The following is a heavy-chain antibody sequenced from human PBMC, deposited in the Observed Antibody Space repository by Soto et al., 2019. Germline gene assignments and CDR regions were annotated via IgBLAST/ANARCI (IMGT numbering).Heavy chain of an antibody. CDR3: AREGSPQIVAPDY. Sequence: PSETLSLTCAVSGGSISSSNWWSWVRHPPGKGLEWIGRIYTSGSTNYNPSLKSRVTMSVDTSKNQFSLKLSSVTAADTAVYYCAREGSPQIVAPDYWGQGTLVTVSS. D-gene: IGHD5-12*01. CDR1: GGSISSSNW. CDR2: IYTSGST. V-gene: IGHV4-4*02. J-gene: IGHJ4*02.